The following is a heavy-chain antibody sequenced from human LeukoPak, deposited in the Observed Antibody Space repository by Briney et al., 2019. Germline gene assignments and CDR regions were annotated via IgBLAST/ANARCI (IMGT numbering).Heavy chain of an antibody. CDR2: INHSGST. V-gene: IGHV4-34*01. CDR1: GGSFSGYY. CDR3: ARVRSVGIVGAKGYFDY. Sequence: SETLSLTCAVCGGSFSGYYWSWIRQPPGKGLEWIGEINHSGSTNYNPSLKSRVTISVDTSKNQFSLKLSSVTAADTAVYYCARVRSVGIVGAKGYFDYWGQGTLVTVSS. J-gene: IGHJ4*02. D-gene: IGHD1-26*01.